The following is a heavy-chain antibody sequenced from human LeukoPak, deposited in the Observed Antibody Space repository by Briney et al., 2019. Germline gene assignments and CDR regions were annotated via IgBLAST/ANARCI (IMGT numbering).Heavy chain of an antibody. CDR3: ARGGSTGTNLNWVDP. Sequence: PSETLSLTCTVSGGSISSYYWSWIRQPPGKGLEWIGYIYYSGSTNYNPSLKSRVTISVDTSKNQFSLQLSSVTAADTAVYYCARGGSTGTNLNWVDPWGQGTLVTVSS. J-gene: IGHJ5*02. CDR2: IYYSGST. CDR1: GGSISSYY. D-gene: IGHD1-1*01. V-gene: IGHV4-59*01.